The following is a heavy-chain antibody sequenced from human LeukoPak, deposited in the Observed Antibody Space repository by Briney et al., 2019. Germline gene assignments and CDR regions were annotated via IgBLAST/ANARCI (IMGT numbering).Heavy chain of an antibody. D-gene: IGHD3-3*01. J-gene: IGHJ6*02. Sequence: GGSLRLSCAASGFTFSSYAMHWVRQAPGKGLEWVAVISYDGSNKYYADSVKGRFTISRDNSKNMLYLQMNSLRAEDTAVYYCARDGRGIFGKGYYYYGMDVWGQGTTVTVSS. CDR1: GFTFSSYA. V-gene: IGHV3-30-3*01. CDR2: ISYDGSNK. CDR3: ARDGRGIFGKGYYYYGMDV.